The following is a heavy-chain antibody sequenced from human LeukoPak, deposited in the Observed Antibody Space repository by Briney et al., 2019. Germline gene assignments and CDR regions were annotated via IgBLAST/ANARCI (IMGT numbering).Heavy chain of an antibody. CDR2: INPNSGGT. J-gene: IGHJ4*02. Sequence: ASVKVSCKASGYTFTDYYIHWVRQAPGQGLEGMGWINPNSGGTNYAQKFQGRVTMTRDTSINTAYMELSRLRSDDTAVYYCATLGATEFDYWGQGTLVTVPS. V-gene: IGHV1-2*02. CDR1: GYTFTDYY. D-gene: IGHD1-26*01. CDR3: ATLGATEFDY.